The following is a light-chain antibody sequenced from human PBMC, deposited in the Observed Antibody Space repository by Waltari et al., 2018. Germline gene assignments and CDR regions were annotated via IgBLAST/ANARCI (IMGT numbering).Light chain of an antibody. V-gene: IGLV4-69*01. CDR2: VNSAGSH. Sequence: QLVLTQSPSASASLGASVKLTCTLSSGHSSNIIAWHQQQPEKGPRYLMKVNSAGSHSKGDELPDRFSGSSSGAARSLTISSLQSEDEADYYCQTGGHGTWVFGGGTKLTVL. CDR3: QTGGHGTWV. J-gene: IGLJ3*02. CDR1: SGHSSNI.